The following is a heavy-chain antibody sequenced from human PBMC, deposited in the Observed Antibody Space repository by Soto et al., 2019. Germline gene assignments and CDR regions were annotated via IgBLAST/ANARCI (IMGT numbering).Heavy chain of an antibody. CDR3: ARRCSGSYYDY. CDR2: ISGSGGST. Sequence: EVQLLESGGGLVQPGGSLRLSCAASGFTFSSYAMRWVRQAPVKGLEWVSDISGSGGSTYYADSVKGRFTISRDNSKKALYLQMNSLRAEDPVVYYCARRCSGSYYDYWGQGTLVTVSS. J-gene: IGHJ4*02. CDR1: GFTFSSYA. V-gene: IGHV3-23*01. D-gene: IGHD1-26*01.